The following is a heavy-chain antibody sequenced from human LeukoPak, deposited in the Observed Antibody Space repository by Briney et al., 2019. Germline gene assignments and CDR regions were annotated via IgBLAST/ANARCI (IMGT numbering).Heavy chain of an antibody. CDR1: GGSISSDH. CDR3: ATRGY. V-gene: IGHV4-59*08. D-gene: IGHD3-10*01. Sequence: SETLSLTCTVSGGSISSDHWQWFRQPPGKGLEWIGYIYNSGSNNYNPSLKSRVTISIDTSKNQFSLQLTSVTAADTAVYYCATRGYWGQGTLVTVSS. J-gene: IGHJ4*02. CDR2: IYNSGSN.